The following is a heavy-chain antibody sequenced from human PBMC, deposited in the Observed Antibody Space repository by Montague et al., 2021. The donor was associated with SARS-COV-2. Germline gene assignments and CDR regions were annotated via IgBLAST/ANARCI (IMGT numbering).Heavy chain of an antibody. CDR3: ASTYGGNLGYYYYYMDV. D-gene: IGHD4-23*01. CDR1: GGSISSGGYH. V-gene: IGHV4-31*03. Sequence: TLSLTCTVSGGSISSGGYHWSWIRQHPGKGLEWIGYIYYSGSTYYNPSLKSRVTISVDTSKNQFSLKLSSVTAADTAVYYCASTYGGNLGYYYYYMDVWGKGTTVTVSS. CDR2: IYYSGST. J-gene: IGHJ6*03.